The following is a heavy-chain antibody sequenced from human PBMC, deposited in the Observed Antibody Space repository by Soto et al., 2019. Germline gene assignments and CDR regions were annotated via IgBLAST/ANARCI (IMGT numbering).Heavy chain of an antibody. Sequence: ASVKVSCKASGYTFTGCYMHWVRQAPGQGLEWMGWINPNSGGTNYAQKFQGWVTMTRDTSISTAYMELSRLRSDDTAVYYCARASTSDFCYMDVWGKGTTVTVSS. CDR3: ARASTSDFCYMDV. CDR2: INPNSGGT. D-gene: IGHD3-3*01. CDR1: GYTFTGCY. V-gene: IGHV1-2*04. J-gene: IGHJ6*03.